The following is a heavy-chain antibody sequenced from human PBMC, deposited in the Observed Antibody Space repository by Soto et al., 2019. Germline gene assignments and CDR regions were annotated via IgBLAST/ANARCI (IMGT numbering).Heavy chain of an antibody. CDR2: ISGSGGST. Sequence: GGSLRLSCAASGFTFSSYAMSWVRQAPGKGLEWVSAISGSGGSTYYADSGKGRFTISRDNSKNTLYLQMNSLRAEDTAVYYCAKLYCSGGSCYLFPHYYYYYYYMDVWGKGTTVTVSS. D-gene: IGHD2-15*01. CDR1: GFTFSSYA. CDR3: AKLYCSGGSCYLFPHYYYYYYYMDV. V-gene: IGHV3-23*01. J-gene: IGHJ6*03.